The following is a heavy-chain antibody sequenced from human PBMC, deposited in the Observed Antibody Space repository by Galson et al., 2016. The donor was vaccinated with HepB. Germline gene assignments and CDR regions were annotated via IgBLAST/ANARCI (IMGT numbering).Heavy chain of an antibody. CDR3: ARDGDAVVVPSAMTYNWFDP. CDR2: ISGNGRST. V-gene: IGHV3-23*01. D-gene: IGHD2-15*01. CDR1: GFTFSDYT. J-gene: IGHJ5*02. Sequence: SLRLSCAASGFTFSDYTMAWVRQAPGDRLEWLSSISGNGRSTFSANSVKGRFTISRDNSKNTMYLQMNRLTVEDTAVYLCARDGDAVVVPSAMTYNWFDPWGHGTLVTVSS.